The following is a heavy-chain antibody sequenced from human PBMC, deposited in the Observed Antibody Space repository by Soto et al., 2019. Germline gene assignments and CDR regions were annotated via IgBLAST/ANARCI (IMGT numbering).Heavy chain of an antibody. CDR2: ISAYNGNT. V-gene: IGHV1-18*01. CDR3: ARDKYYYDSSGLTDY. CDR1: GYTFTSYG. D-gene: IGHD3-22*01. Sequence: ASVKVSCKASGYTFTSYGISWVRQAPGQGLEWMGWISAYNGNTNYAQKLQGRVTMTTDTSTSTAYMELRSLRSDDTAVYYCARDKYYYDSSGLTDYWGQGTLVTVSS. J-gene: IGHJ4*02.